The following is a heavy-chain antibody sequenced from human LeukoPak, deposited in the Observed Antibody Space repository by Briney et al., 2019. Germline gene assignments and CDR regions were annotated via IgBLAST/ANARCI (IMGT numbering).Heavy chain of an antibody. J-gene: IGHJ4*02. Sequence: SETLSLTCAVYGGSLSGYYWSWIRQPPGEGLEWIGEINHSGSTHYNPSLRSRVTISVNTSKNQFSLKLSSVTAADTAVYYCARHHFQPRNDYWGQGTLVTVSS. CDR2: INHSGST. CDR1: GGSLSGYY. V-gene: IGHV4-34*01. D-gene: IGHD1-1*01. CDR3: ARHHFQPRNDY.